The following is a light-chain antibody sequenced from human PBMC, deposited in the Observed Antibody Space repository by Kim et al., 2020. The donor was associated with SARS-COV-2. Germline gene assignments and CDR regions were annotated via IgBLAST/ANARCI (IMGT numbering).Light chain of an antibody. CDR1: SGHSSYA. J-gene: IGLJ3*02. CDR3: QSWGTGTWV. V-gene: IGLV4-69*01. CDR2: VNSDGSR. Sequence: QPVLTQSPSASASLGSSVKLTCTLNSGHSSYAIAWHQQQPQKGPRYLIKVNSDGSRIKGDGIPDRFSGSSSGAERYLTISSLQTEDEADYYCQSWGTGTWVFGGGTQLTVL.